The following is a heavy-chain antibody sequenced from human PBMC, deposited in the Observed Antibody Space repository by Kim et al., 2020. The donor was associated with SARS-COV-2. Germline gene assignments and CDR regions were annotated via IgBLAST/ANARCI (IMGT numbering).Heavy chain of an antibody. V-gene: IGHV3-23*01. CDR2: INRGSRGR. CDR1: GFLFRDFA. D-gene: IGHD2-15*01. Sequence: GGSLRLSCAASGFLFRDFAMGWVRQAPGKGLEWVSSINRGSRGRYYADSVKGRFTISRDNTKDTLYLQMNGLRCEDTATYYCATQYCDVGTCFPADSWGQGTLVAVSS. CDR3: ATQYCDVGTCFPADS. J-gene: IGHJ4*02.